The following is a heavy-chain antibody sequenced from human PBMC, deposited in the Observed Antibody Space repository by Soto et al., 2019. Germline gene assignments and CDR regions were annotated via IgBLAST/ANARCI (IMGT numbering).Heavy chain of an antibody. J-gene: IGHJ6*02. CDR3: ARGPHGSRGSPAYYGMDV. V-gene: IGHV1-69*12. CDR1: GGTFCSYA. D-gene: IGHD2-15*01. Sequence: QVQLVQSGAEVKKPGSSVKVSCKASGGTFCSYAISWVRQAPGQGLEWMGGIIPIFGTANYAQKFQGRVTITADESTSTAYMELSSLRSEDTAVYYCARGPHGSRGSPAYYGMDVWGQGTTVTVSS. CDR2: IIPIFGTA.